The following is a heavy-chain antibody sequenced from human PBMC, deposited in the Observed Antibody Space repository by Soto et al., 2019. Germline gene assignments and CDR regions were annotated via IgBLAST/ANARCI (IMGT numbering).Heavy chain of an antibody. CDR3: ARFDGYSYGYEDYYYMDV. V-gene: IGHV4-59*08. Sequence: SETLSLTCTVSGGSISSYYWSWIRQPPGKGLEWIGYIYYSGSTNYNPSLKSRVTISVDTSKNQFSLKLSSVTAADTAVYYCARFDGYSYGYEDYYYMDVWGKGTTVTVSS. D-gene: IGHD5-18*01. J-gene: IGHJ6*03. CDR2: IYYSGST. CDR1: GGSISSYY.